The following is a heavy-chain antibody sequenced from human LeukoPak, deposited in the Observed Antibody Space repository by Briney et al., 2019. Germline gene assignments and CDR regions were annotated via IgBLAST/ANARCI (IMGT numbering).Heavy chain of an antibody. CDR1: GFTFSHAW. CDR3: TAGTGYSDHDY. Sequence: GGSLRLSCAASGFTFSHAWMSWVRQAPGKGLEWVGRIKSKTDGGTIDYAAPVKGRFTISRDDSKSTLYLQMNSLKTEDTAVYYCTAGTGYSDHDYWGQGTLVTVSS. J-gene: IGHJ4*02. V-gene: IGHV3-15*01. CDR2: IKSKTDGGTI. D-gene: IGHD5-12*01.